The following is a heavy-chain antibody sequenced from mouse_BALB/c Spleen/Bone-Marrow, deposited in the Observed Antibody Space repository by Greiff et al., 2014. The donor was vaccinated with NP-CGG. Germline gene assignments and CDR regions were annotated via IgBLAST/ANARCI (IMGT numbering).Heavy chain of an antibody. V-gene: IGHV5-9-2*01. CDR3: ATQYGSSYFDY. Sequence: EVKLMESGGGLVKPGGSLKLSCAASGFTFSSYGMSWVRQTPEKRLEWVATISGGGSYTYYPDSVKGRFTISRDNAKNNLYLQMSSLRSEDTALYYCATQYGSSYFDYWGQGTTLTVSS. J-gene: IGHJ2*01. D-gene: IGHD1-1*02. CDR1: GFTFSSYG. CDR2: ISGGGSYT.